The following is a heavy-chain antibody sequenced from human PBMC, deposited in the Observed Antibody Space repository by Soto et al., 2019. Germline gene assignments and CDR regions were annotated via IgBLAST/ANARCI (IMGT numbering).Heavy chain of an antibody. J-gene: IGHJ4*02. Sequence: GESLKISCNGSGYSFTSYWIGWVRQMPGKGLERMGIIYPGDSDTRYSPSFQGQVTISADKSISTAYLQWSSLKASDTAMYYCARRYSSSWFDYWGQGTLVTVSS. CDR2: IYPGDSDT. CDR3: ARRYSSSWFDY. CDR1: GYSFTSYW. D-gene: IGHD6-13*01. V-gene: IGHV5-51*01.